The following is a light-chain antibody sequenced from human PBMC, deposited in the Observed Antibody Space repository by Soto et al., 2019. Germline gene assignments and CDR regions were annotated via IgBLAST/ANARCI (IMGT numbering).Light chain of an antibody. V-gene: IGLV2-14*01. CDR1: SSDVGGYNY. CDR3: SSYTSSSVVI. CDR2: DVN. J-gene: IGLJ2*01. Sequence: QSALTQPASVSGSPGQSITISCTGTSSDVGGYNYVSWYQQHPDKAPKLMIYDVNNQPSGVSNRFSASKSGNTASLTISGLQAEDEADYYCSSYTSSSVVIFGGGTKVTVL.